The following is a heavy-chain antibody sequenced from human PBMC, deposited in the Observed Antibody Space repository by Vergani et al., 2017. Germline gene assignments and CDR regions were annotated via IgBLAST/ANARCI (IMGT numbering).Heavy chain of an antibody. V-gene: IGHV3-33*01. D-gene: IGHD2-2*01. CDR3: ATHCSSTSCSGY. Sequence: QVQLVESGGGVVQPGRSLRLSCAASGFTFSSYGMHWVRQAPGKGLEWVAVIWYDGSNKYYADSVKGRFTISRDNSKNTLYLQMNSLRAEDTAVYYCATHCSSTSCSGYWGKGTLVTVSS. CDR2: IWYDGSNK. J-gene: IGHJ4*02. CDR1: GFTFSSYG.